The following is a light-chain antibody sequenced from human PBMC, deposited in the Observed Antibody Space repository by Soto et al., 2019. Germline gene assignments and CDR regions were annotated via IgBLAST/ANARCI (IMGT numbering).Light chain of an antibody. J-gene: IGLJ3*02. Sequence: QSVLTQPPSASGSPGQSVTISCTGTSSDVGGYNYVSWYQQHPGKAPKLMIYEVSKRPSGVPDRFSGSKSGNTASLTVSGLQAEDEADYYCSSNAGGNNGVFGGGTKLTVL. CDR3: SSNAGGNNGV. CDR2: EVS. CDR1: SSDVGGYNY. V-gene: IGLV2-8*01.